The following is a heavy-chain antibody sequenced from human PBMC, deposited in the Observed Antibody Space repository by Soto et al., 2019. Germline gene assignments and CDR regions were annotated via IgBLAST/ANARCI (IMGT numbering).Heavy chain of an antibody. J-gene: IGHJ4*02. CDR1: GGSISSGGYY. CDR3: ARVYCSGGSCYEFDY. V-gene: IGHV4-31*03. CDR2: IYYSGST. D-gene: IGHD2-15*01. Sequence: QVQLQESGPGLVKPSQTLSLTCTVSGGSISSGGYYWSWILQHPGTGLEWIGYIYYSGSTYYNPSLTSRVTISVDTSKNQFSLKLSSVTAADTAVYYCARVYCSGGSCYEFDYWGQVTLVTVYS.